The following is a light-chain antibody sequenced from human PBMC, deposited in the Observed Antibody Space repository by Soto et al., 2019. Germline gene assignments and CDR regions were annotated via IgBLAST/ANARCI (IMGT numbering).Light chain of an antibody. V-gene: IGKV1-33*01. J-gene: IGKJ4*01. CDR1: QDISNY. CDR3: QQFDNRPLT. CDR2: DAS. Sequence: DIQMTQSPSSLSASVGDRVTITCQASQDISNYLNWYQQKPGKAPKILIYDASVLEAGVPSRFSGGGSGTHFTLTISSLQAEDVATYYCQQFDNRPLTFVGGTKVEIK.